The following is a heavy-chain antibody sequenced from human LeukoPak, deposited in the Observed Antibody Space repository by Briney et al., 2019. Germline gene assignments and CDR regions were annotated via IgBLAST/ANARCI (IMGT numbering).Heavy chain of an antibody. Sequence: ASVKVSCKASGYTLSSQYVHWLRQAPGRGLEWMGIINPSGGSTRYAQKFQGRVTMTRDTSTSTVYMELKRLRSEDTAVYYCASWFGENDALDIWGQGTVVTVSS. CDR1: GYTLSSQY. J-gene: IGHJ3*02. CDR3: ASWFGENDALDI. V-gene: IGHV1-46*01. CDR2: INPSGGST. D-gene: IGHD3-10*01.